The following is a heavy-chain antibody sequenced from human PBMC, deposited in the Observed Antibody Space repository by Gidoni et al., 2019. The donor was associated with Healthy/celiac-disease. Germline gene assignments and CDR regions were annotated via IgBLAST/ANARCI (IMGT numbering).Heavy chain of an antibody. Sequence: QVQLVESGGGLVKPGGSLRLSCAASGFTFSDYYMSWIRQAPGKGLEWVSYISSSGSTIYYADSVKGRFTISRDNAKNSLYLQMNSLRAEDTAVYYCARAPTDMVVAAKGYYYYMDVWGKGTTVTVSS. CDR1: GFTFSDYY. V-gene: IGHV3-11*01. J-gene: IGHJ6*03. D-gene: IGHD2-15*01. CDR3: ARAPTDMVVAAKGYYYYMDV. CDR2: ISSSGSTI.